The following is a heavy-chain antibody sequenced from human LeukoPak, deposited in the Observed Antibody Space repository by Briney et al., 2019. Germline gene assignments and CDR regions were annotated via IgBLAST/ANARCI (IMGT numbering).Heavy chain of an antibody. Sequence: ASVTVSCKVSGYTLTELSMHWVRQAPGKGLEWMGGFDPEDGETIYAQKFQGRVTMTEDTSTDTAYMELSSLRSEDTAVYYCATRGGVGYGFDIWGQGTMVTVSS. J-gene: IGHJ3*02. CDR3: ATRGGVGYGFDI. V-gene: IGHV1-24*01. CDR1: GYTLTELS. D-gene: IGHD3-16*01. CDR2: FDPEDGET.